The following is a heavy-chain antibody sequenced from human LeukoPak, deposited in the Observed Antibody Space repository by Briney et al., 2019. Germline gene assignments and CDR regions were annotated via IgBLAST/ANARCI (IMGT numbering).Heavy chain of an antibody. J-gene: IGHJ6*03. CDR3: ARGPYDFWSGYPLPYYYYYMDV. CDR2: ISPIFCTA. V-gene: IGHV1-69*01. CDR1: GGTLSSYS. Sequence: SVKVSCKTSGGTLSSYSICWVRQAPGQGLEWTGGISPIFCTANYAQKIQGRDTNNADESTGTAVMELSSLRSEDTAVYYCARGPYDFWSGYPLPYYYYYMDVWGKGTTVTVSS. D-gene: IGHD3-3*01.